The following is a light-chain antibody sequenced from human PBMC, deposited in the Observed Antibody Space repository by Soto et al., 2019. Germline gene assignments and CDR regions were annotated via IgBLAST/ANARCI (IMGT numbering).Light chain of an antibody. V-gene: IGKV1-39*01. CDR1: ENIVSY. J-gene: IGKJ1*01. CDR2: AAS. CDR3: QHYDSPLMWT. Sequence: IQMTQSPSSLSASVGDRVTITCRASENIVSYLNWYQQKSGKAPKALIHAASTLQSGVPSRFSGSGSGTDFTLTVSRLEPEDFAVYYCQHYDSPLMWTFGQGTKVDIK.